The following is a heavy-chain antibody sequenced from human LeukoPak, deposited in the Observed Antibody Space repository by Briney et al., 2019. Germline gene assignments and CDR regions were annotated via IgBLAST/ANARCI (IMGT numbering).Heavy chain of an antibody. CDR1: GGSISSSSYY. CDR2: IYYSGST. Sequence: SETLPLTCTVSGGSISSSSYYWGWIRQPPGKGLEWIGSIYYSGSTYYNPSLKSRVTISVDTSKNQFSLKLSSVTAADTAVYYCARSVVELGYYYYYYMDVWGKGTTVTVSS. V-gene: IGHV4-39*07. J-gene: IGHJ6*03. D-gene: IGHD1-7*01. CDR3: ARSVVELGYYYYYYMDV.